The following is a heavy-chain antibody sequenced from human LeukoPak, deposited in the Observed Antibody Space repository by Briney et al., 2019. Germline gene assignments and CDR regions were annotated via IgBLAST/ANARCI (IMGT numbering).Heavy chain of an antibody. CDR3: TRQAGYSGYEQPDY. J-gene: IGHJ4*01. CDR1: GFTFSGSA. Sequence: GGSLRLSCAASGFTFSGSAMHWVRQASGKGLEWVGRIRSKANSYATAYAASVKGRFTISRDDSKNTAYLQMNSLKTEDTAVYYCTRQAGYSGYEQPDYWGQEPWSPSPQ. D-gene: IGHD5-12*01. V-gene: IGHV3-73*01. CDR2: IRSKANSYAT.